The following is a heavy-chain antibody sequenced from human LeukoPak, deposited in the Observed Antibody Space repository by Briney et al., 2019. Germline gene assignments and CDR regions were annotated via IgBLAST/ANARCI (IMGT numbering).Heavy chain of an antibody. CDR2: IYYSGST. J-gene: IGHJ2*01. Sequence: PSETLSLTCTVSGGSISSSSYYWGWIRQPPGKGLEWIGSIYYSGSTYYNPSLKSRVTISVDTSKNQFSLKLSSVTAADTAVYYCARVSKYFGSGSHWYFDLWGRGTLVTVSS. D-gene: IGHD3-10*01. V-gene: IGHV4-39*01. CDR1: GGSISSSSYY. CDR3: ARVSKYFGSGSHWYFDL.